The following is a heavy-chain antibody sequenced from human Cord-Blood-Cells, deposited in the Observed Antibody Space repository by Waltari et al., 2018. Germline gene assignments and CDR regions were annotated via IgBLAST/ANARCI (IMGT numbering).Heavy chain of an antibody. CDR3: GRHDYYCNSMDV. V-gene: IGHV4-30-4*01. CDR1: GGSISSGDYY. CDR2: IYASGST. Sequence: QVQLQESGPGLVKPSQTLSLTCTVSGGSISSGDYYWSWIRQPPGKGLEWIGDIYASGSTYYTPALKSRVTISVDTSNNQFSLKLSSVTAADTAVYYCGRHDYYCNSMDVWGQGTTVTVAS. J-gene: IGHJ6*02.